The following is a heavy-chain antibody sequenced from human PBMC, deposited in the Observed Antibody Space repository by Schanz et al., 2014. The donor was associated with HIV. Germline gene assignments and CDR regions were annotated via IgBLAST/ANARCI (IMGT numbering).Heavy chain of an antibody. V-gene: IGHV3-30*03. J-gene: IGHJ6*02. D-gene: IGHD4-17*01. CDR2: ISYDGSDK. CDR3: ARRDYGDYYYYYGMDV. CDR1: GFIFSNYG. Sequence: QVQLVESGGGVVQPGRSLRLSCAVSGFIFSNYGMHWVRQAPGKGLEWVAVISYDGSDKYYADSGKGRFTIARDNSKNTLYLQMNSLRAEDTAVYYCARRDYGDYYYYYGMDVWGQGTTVTVSS.